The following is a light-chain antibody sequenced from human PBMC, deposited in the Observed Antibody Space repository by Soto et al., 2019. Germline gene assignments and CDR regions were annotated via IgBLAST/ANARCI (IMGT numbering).Light chain of an antibody. CDR1: QSIRSW. CDR2: RAS. CDR3: QQYDSYPVT. V-gene: IGKV1-5*03. Sequence: DIQMTQSPFTLSASVGDRVTITCRASQSIRSWLAWYQQKPGKAPKFLIYRASILETGVPSRFSGSGSGTEFTLTISSLQPDDFATYYCQQYDSYPVTFGQGTRLEIK. J-gene: IGKJ5*01.